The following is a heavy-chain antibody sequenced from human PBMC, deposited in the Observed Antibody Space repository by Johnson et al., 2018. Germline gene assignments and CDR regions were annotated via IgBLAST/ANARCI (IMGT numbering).Heavy chain of an antibody. J-gene: IGHJ6*03. D-gene: IGHD6-19*01. Sequence: QVQLQQWGAGLLKXSETLSLTCAVYGGSFSGYYYTWFRQPPGKGLEWIGEITHSGRTDYIPSLKRRVTISVDTSKTQVSLRLSSVTAADTAVYYCARGQSYDSGWNLFDYYYMDVWGKGTTVTVSS. V-gene: IGHV4-34*01. CDR2: ITHSGRT. CDR3: ARGQSYDSGWNLFDYYYMDV. CDR1: GGSFSGYY.